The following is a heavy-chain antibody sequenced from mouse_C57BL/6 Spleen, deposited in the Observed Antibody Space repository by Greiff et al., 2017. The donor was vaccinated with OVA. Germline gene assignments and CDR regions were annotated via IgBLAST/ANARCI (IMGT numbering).Heavy chain of an antibody. CDR1: GFSLSTFGMG. Sequence: QVTLKESGPGILQPSQTLSLTCSFSGFSLSTFGMGVGWIRQPSGKGLEWLAHIWWDDDKYYNPALKSRLTISKDTSKNQVFLKIANVDTADTATYYCARIARDYGSSYWYFDVWGTGTTVTVSS. CDR3: ARIARDYGSSYWYFDV. V-gene: IGHV8-8*01. CDR2: IWWDDDK. J-gene: IGHJ1*03. D-gene: IGHD1-1*01.